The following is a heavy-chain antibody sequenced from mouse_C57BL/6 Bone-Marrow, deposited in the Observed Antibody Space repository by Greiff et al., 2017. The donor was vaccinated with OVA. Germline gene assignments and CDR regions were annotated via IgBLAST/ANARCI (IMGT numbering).Heavy chain of an antibody. V-gene: IGHV8-8*01. Sequence: QVQLKESGPGILQPSQTLSLTCSFSGFSLSTFGMGVGWIRQPSGKGLEWLAHIWWDDAKYYNPTLKSRLTITNDTSKNQVYLKIANVETADTATYYCARIGNDGYYNYWGQGTTLTDSS. CDR2: IWWDDAK. CDR3: ARIGNDGYYNY. J-gene: IGHJ2*01. CDR1: GFSLSTFGMG. D-gene: IGHD2-3*01.